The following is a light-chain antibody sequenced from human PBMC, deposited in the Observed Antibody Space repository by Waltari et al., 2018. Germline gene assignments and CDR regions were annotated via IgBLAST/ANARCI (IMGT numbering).Light chain of an antibody. CDR3: QAWGTGTKRM. J-gene: IGLJ3*02. Sequence: QVVLTQSLSASASLGASVKLTCTLSSVHSSYAIAWHQQQPEKGPRYLMKLNSDGSHRKGDGIPDRFAGSSSGAERYLIISSLQSEDEGDYYCQAWGTGTKRMFGGGTRLAVL. CDR1: SVHSSYA. V-gene: IGLV4-69*01. CDR2: LNSDGSH.